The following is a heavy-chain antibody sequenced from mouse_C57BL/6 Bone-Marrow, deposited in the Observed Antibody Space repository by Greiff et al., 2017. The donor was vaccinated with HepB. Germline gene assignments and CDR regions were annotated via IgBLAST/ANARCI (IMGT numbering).Heavy chain of an antibody. CDR1: GFTFSDYG. CDR2: ISNLAYSI. D-gene: IGHD1-1*01. Sequence: EVQRVESGGGLVQPGGSLKLSCAASGFTFSDYGMAWVRQAPRKGPEWVAFISNLAYSIYYADTVTGRFTISRENAKNTLYLEMSSLRSEDTAMYYCARHYYYWYFDVWGTGTTVTVSS. V-gene: IGHV5-15*01. J-gene: IGHJ1*03. CDR3: ARHYYYWYFDV.